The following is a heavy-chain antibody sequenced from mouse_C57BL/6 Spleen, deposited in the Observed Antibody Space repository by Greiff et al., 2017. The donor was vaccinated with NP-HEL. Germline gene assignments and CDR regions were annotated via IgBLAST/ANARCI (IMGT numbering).Heavy chain of an antibody. V-gene: IGHV1-64*01. CDR2: IHPNSGST. CDR1: GYTFTSYW. CDR3: ARGSLYDYDGGFAY. Sequence: QVQLQQPGAELVKPGASVKLSCKASGYTFTSYWMHWVKQRPGQGLEWIGMIHPNSGSTNYNEKFKSKATLTVDKSSSTAYMQLSSLTSEDSAVYYCARGSLYDYDGGFAYWGQGTLVTVSA. J-gene: IGHJ3*01. D-gene: IGHD2-4*01.